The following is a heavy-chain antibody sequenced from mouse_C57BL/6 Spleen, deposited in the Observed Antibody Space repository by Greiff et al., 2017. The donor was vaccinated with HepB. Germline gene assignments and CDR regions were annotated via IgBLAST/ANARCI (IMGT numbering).Heavy chain of an antibody. CDR2: IYPGSGST. CDR1: GYTFTSYW. J-gene: IGHJ4*01. V-gene: IGHV1-55*01. CDR3: ARSRATVVASMDY. Sequence: QVQLQQSGAELVKPGASVKMSCKASGYTFTSYWITWVKQRPGQGLEWIGDIYPGSGSTNYNEKFKSKATLTVDTSSSTAYMQLSSLTSEDSAVYYCARSRATVVASMDYWGQGTSVTVSS. D-gene: IGHD1-1*01.